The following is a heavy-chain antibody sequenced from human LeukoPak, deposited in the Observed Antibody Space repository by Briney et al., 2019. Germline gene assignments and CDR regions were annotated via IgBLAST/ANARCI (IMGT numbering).Heavy chain of an antibody. J-gene: IGHJ4*02. CDR1: GGSFSGYY. D-gene: IGHD3-22*01. V-gene: IGHV4-34*01. Sequence: KASETLSLTCAVYGGSFSGYYWSWIRQPPGKGLEWIGEINHSGSTNYNPSLKSRVTISVDTSKNQFSLKLSSVTAADTAVYYCARDRVDDSSGYYQYYFDYWGQGTLVTVSS. CDR3: ARDRVDDSSGYYQYYFDY. CDR2: INHSGST.